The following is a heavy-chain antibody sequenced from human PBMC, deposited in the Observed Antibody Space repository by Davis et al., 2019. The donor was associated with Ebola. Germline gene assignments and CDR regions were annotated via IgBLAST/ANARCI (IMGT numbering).Heavy chain of an antibody. Sequence: PSETLSLTCAVYGGSFSGYYWSWIRQPPGKGLEWIGYIYYSGSTNYNPSLKSRVTISVDTSKNQFSLKLSSVTAADTAVYYCARINWSGYFFDYWGQGTLVTVSS. CDR2: IYYSGST. D-gene: IGHD3-3*01. V-gene: IGHV4-59*01. CDR3: ARINWSGYFFDY. J-gene: IGHJ4*02. CDR1: GGSFSGYY.